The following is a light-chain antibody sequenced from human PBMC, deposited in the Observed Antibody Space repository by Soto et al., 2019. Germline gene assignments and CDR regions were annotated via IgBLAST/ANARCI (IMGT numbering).Light chain of an antibody. CDR3: SSYAGSNNV. J-gene: IGLJ1*01. V-gene: IGLV2-8*01. CDR1: SSDVGGYDY. CDR2: EVS. Sequence: QSAPTQPPSASGSPGQSVTISCTGTSSDVGGYDYVSWYQQHPGKAPKLMIYEVSKRHSGVPDRFSGSKSGNTASLTVSGLQAEDEAYYYCSSYAGSNNVFGTGTKVTV.